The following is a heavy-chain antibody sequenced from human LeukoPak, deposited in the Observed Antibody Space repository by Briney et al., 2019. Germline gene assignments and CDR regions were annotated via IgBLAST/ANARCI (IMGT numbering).Heavy chain of an antibody. Sequence: ASVKVSCKASGYTFTSYDINWVRQATGQGLEWMGWMNPNSGNTGSAQKFQGRVTMTWNTSISTAYMELISLRSDDTAVYYCAREGFSSSWYPYDYWGQGTLVTVSS. CDR1: GYTFTSYD. J-gene: IGHJ4*02. CDR3: AREGFSSSWYPYDY. D-gene: IGHD6-13*01. V-gene: IGHV1-8*01. CDR2: MNPNSGNT.